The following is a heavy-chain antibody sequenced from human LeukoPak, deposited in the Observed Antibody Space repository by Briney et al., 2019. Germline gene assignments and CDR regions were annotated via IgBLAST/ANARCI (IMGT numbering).Heavy chain of an antibody. CDR1: GGSISSSS. V-gene: IGHV3-30*18. CDR3: AKDLYSSGWAFDY. D-gene: IGHD6-19*01. Sequence: LSLTCTASGGSISSSSYNWGWLRQTPGKGLEWVAVISYDESNKYYADSVKGRFTISRDNSKNTLYLQMNSLRAEDTAVYYCAKDLYSSGWAFDYWGQGTLVTVSS. CDR2: ISYDESNK. J-gene: IGHJ4*02.